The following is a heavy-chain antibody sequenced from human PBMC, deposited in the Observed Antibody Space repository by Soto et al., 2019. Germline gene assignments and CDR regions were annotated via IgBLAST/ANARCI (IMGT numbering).Heavy chain of an antibody. J-gene: IGHJ4*02. CDR3: ARDADWAFDY. V-gene: IGHV3-48*04. CDR2: IFASSATI. CDR1: GFTFSSYS. D-gene: IGHD3-9*01. Sequence: GGSLRLSCVASGFTFSSYSMVWVRQAPGKGLEWVSYIFASSATIYYADSVKGRFTVSRDNAKNSLFLLMNSLRAEDTAVYYCARDADWAFDYWGQGTLVTVSS.